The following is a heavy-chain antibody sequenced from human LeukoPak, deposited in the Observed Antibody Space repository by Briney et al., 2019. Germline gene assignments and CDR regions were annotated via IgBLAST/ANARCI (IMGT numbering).Heavy chain of an antibody. Sequence: SGGSLRLSCAASGFTFSSYSMNWVRQAPGKGLEWIGEINHSGSTNYNPSLKTRVTISVDTYKNQFSLKLSSVTAADTAVYYCARGVYGKRETLSNNVLHYYFYYYMDVWGKGTTVTISS. CDR1: GFTFSSYS. J-gene: IGHJ6*03. V-gene: IGHV4-34*01. CDR3: ARGVYGKRETLSNNVLHYYFYYYMDV. D-gene: IGHD5/OR15-5a*01. CDR2: INHSGST.